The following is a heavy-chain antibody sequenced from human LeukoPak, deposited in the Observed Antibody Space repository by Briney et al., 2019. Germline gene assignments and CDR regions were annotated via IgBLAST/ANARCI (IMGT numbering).Heavy chain of an antibody. D-gene: IGHD3-3*01. CDR2: IYHSGST. J-gene: IGHJ6*02. CDR1: GGSISSGGYS. CDR3: ARDTGYYDFWSGPHYYYYGMDV. Sequence: PSQTLSLTCAVSGGSISSGGYSWSWIRQPPGKGLEWIGYIYHSGSTYYNPSLKSRVTISVDRSKNQFSLKLSSVTAADTAVYYCARDTGYYDFWSGPHYYYYGMDVWGQGTTVTVSS. V-gene: IGHV4-30-2*01.